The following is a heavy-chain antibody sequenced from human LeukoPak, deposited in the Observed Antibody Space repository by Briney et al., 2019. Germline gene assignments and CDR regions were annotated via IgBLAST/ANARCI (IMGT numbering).Heavy chain of an antibody. D-gene: IGHD3-10*01. CDR1: NVSVTTSGYH. Sequence: SETLSLTCDVSNVSVTTSGYHWGWIRQPPGEGLEWIASISYNGTSYYNPSLRCRVTIFVDTAKNQVSVTLRSVAARDTAVYYCSKGFEAWGGADFWGQGALVTVSS. V-gene: IGHV4-39*01. J-gene: IGHJ4*02. CDR3: SKGFEAWGGADF. CDR2: ISYNGTS.